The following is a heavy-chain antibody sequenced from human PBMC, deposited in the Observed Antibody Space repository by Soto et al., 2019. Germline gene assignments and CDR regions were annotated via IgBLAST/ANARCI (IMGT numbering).Heavy chain of an antibody. CDR3: VRSPKIGVRGAF. Sequence: GGSLRLSCIGSGFSFSAYNMNWVRQAPGKGLEWVSSIKVGSSRIYQPDSMQGRFTISRDDARNSVYLQINSLRAEDTALYFCVRSPKIGVRGAFWGRGTQVTVSS. D-gene: IGHD3-16*01. CDR1: GFSFSAYN. J-gene: IGHJ1*01. V-gene: IGHV3-21*01. CDR2: IKVGSSRI.